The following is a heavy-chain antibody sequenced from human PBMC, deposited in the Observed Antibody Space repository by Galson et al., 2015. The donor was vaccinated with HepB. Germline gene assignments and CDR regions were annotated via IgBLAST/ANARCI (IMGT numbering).Heavy chain of an antibody. CDR3: ARGSPAVAVAGPREDAFDI. D-gene: IGHD6-19*01. V-gene: IGHV1-3*01. CDR2: INAGNGNT. Sequence: SVKVSCKASGYTFTSYAMHWVRQAPGQRLEWMGWINAGNGNTKYSQKFQGRVTITRDTSASTAYMELSSLRSEDTAVYYCARGSPAVAVAGPREDAFDIWGQGTMVTASS. CDR1: GYTFTSYA. J-gene: IGHJ3*02.